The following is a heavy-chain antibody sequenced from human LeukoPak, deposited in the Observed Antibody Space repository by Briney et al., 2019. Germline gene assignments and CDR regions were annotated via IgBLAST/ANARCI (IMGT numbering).Heavy chain of an antibody. D-gene: IGHD3-3*01. J-gene: IGHJ5*02. V-gene: IGHV4-4*09. Sequence: PSETLSLTCTVSGGSISSYYWSWIRQPPGKGVEWIGYIYTSGSTNYNPSLKSRVTISVDTSKNQFSLKLSSVTAADAAVYYCARQVTLYDFWSGYYLQRFDPRGQGTLVTVSS. CDR3: ARQVTLYDFWSGYYLQRFDP. CDR1: GGSISSYY. CDR2: IYTSGST.